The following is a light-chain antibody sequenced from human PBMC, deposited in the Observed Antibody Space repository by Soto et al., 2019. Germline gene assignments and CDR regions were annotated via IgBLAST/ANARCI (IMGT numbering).Light chain of an antibody. Sequence: QSVLTQPASVSGSPGQSITISCTGSSSDIGAYNYVSWYQQHHPGEAPKVIIYDVSHRPAGASNCSSGSKSGNTASLTISGLQTEDEADYFCCSYTSATTYVFGTGTKVTV. CDR2: DVS. J-gene: IGLJ1*01. CDR3: CSYTSATTYV. V-gene: IGLV2-14*03. CDR1: SSDIGAYNY.